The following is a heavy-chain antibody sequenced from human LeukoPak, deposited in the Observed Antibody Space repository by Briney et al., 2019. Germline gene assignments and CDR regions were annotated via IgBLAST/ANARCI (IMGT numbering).Heavy chain of an antibody. D-gene: IGHD2-21*02. CDR1: GGSISSYY. CDR2: IYYSGST. V-gene: IGHV4-59*01. CDR3: ARGRRSIVVVTAIRGGGPYFDY. Sequence: KSSETLSLTCTVSGGSISSYYWSWIRQPPGKGLEWIGYIYYSGSTNYNPSLKSRVTISVDTSKNQFSLKLSSVTAADTAVYYCARGRRSIVVVTAIRGGGPYFDYWGQGTLVTVSS. J-gene: IGHJ4*02.